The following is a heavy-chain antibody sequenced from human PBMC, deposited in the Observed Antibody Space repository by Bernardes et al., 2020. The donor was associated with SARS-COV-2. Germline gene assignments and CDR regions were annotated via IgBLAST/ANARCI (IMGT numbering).Heavy chain of an antibody. V-gene: IGHV3-23*01. CDR1: GFTFSSYA. CDR3: AKERRYNSAWYPIQFGY. CDR2: ITGSDDTT. Sequence: GGSLRLSCAASGFTFSSYAMTWVRQAPGPGLEWVSAITGSDDTTYYADSLKGRFTISRDNSKNTLYLHMNSLRAEDTAVYYCAKERRYNSAWYPIQFGYWGQGTLVTVSS. J-gene: IGHJ4*02. D-gene: IGHD6-19*01.